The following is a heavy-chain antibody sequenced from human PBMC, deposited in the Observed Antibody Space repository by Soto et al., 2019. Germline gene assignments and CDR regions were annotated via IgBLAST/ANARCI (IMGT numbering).Heavy chain of an antibody. Sequence: PGGSLILSCAASGFTFSSYSMHWVRQAPGKGLEWVAVISYDGSNKYYADSVKGRFTISRDNSKNTLYLQMNSLRAEDTAVYYCARDTAMVTILVGPDYGMDVWGQGTTVTVSS. CDR1: GFTFSSYS. J-gene: IGHJ6*02. CDR3: ARDTAMVTILVGPDYGMDV. V-gene: IGHV3-30-3*01. CDR2: ISYDGSNK. D-gene: IGHD5-18*01.